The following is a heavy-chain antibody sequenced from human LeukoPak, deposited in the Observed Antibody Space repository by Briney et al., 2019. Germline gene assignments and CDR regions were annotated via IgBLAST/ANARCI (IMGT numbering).Heavy chain of an antibody. CDR1: GFTFSSYA. V-gene: IGHV3-11*05. CDR3: ARDLHYDSSGYYPYYFDY. J-gene: IGHJ4*02. Sequence: GGSLRLSCAASGFTFSSYAMTWIRQAPGKGLEWVSYISSSSYTNYADSVKGRFTISRDNAKNSLYLQMNSLRAEGTAVYYCARDLHYDSSGYYPYYFDYWGQGTLVTVSS. CDR2: ISSSSYT. D-gene: IGHD3-22*01.